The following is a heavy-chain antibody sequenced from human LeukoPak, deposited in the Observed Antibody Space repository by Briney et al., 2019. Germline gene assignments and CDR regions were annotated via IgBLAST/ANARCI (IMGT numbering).Heavy chain of an antibody. D-gene: IGHD6-13*01. CDR1: GFTFDDYS. Sequence: PGGSLRLSCAASGFTFDDYSMNWVRQAPGKGLEWVSSISSSSNYIYYADSVKGRFTFSRDNAKNSLYLQMNSLRAEDTAVYYCATSLISAGDYWGQGTLVTVSS. J-gene: IGHJ4*02. CDR3: ATSLISAGDY. V-gene: IGHV3-21*01. CDR2: ISSSSNYI.